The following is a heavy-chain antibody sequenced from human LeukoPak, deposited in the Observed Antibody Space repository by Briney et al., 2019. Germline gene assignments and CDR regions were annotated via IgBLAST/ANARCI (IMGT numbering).Heavy chain of an antibody. CDR3: ARSMVPGVIGY. V-gene: IGHV4-39*01. CDR2: IYYSGST. J-gene: IGHJ4*02. Sequence: SQTLSLPCTVSGGSISSGSYYWSWVRQPPGKGLERIGYIYYSGSTNYNPSLKSRVTISVETSKTQLPLKLSSVTAADTAVYYCARSMVPGVIGYWGQGPLVTVSS. D-gene: IGHD3-10*01. CDR1: GGSISSGSYY.